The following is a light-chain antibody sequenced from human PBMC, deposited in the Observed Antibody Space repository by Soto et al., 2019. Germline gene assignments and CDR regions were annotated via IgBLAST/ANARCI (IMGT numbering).Light chain of an antibody. CDR2: EVS. CDR1: SSDVGSYNR. Sequence: QSVLTQPPSLSGSPGQSVTISCTGTSSDVGSYNRVSWYQQPPGTAPKLMIYEVSNRPSGVPDRFSGSKSGNTASLTISGLQAEDEADYYCSSYTSSSFYVFGTGTKVTVL. CDR3: SSYTSSSFYV. J-gene: IGLJ1*01. V-gene: IGLV2-18*02.